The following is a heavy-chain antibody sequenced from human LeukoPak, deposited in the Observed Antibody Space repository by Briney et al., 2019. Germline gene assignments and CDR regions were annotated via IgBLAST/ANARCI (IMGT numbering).Heavy chain of an antibody. Sequence: ASVKVSCKASGYTFACYGISWVRQAPGQGLEWMGWIRAYNGNTNYAQKLQGRVTMTTDTSTSTAYMELRSLRSDDTAVYYCARDPQAGWFGESWYYYGMDVWGQGTTVTVSS. V-gene: IGHV1-18*01. D-gene: IGHD3-10*01. CDR3: ARDPQAGWFGESWYYYGMDV. J-gene: IGHJ6*02. CDR1: GYTFACYG. CDR2: IRAYNGNT.